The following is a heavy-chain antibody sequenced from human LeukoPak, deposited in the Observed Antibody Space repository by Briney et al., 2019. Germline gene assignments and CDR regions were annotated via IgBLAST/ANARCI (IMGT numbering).Heavy chain of an antibody. J-gene: IGHJ4*02. D-gene: IGHD2/OR15-2a*01. CDR2: IKEDGSQK. CDR1: GFTFSISW. Sequence: GGSLRLSCAASGFTFSISWMNSVRQAPGKGLEWVANIKEDGSQKYYVDSVKGRFTSSRGNAKNSVYLQMSSLRDEDTAVYYCARGLNKSPGVDYWGQGTLVVVSS. CDR3: ARGLNKSPGVDY. V-gene: IGHV3-7*01.